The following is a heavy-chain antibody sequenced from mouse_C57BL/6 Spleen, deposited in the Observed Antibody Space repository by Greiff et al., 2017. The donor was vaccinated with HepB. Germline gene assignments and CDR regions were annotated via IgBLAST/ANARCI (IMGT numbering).Heavy chain of an antibody. J-gene: IGHJ1*03. Sequence: VHVKQSVAELVRPGASVKLSCTASGFNIKNTYMHWVKQRPEQGLEWIGRIDPANGNTKYAPKFQGKATITADTSSNTAYLQLSSLTSEDTAIYYCARGYYGWGYFDVWGTGTTVTVSS. CDR3: ARGYYGWGYFDV. V-gene: IGHV14-3*01. CDR2: IDPANGNT. D-gene: IGHD1-1*01. CDR1: GFNIKNTY.